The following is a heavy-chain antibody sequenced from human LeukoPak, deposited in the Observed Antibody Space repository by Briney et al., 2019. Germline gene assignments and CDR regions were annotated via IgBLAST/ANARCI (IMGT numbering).Heavy chain of an antibody. CDR3: ARDPAYDSRDPDSLLDY. CDR2: IYYSGST. J-gene: IGHJ4*02. D-gene: IGHD3-22*01. Sequence: SETLSLTCTVSGGSISSSSYYWGWIRQPPGKGLEWIGSIYYSGSTYYNPSLKSRVTISVDTSKNQFSLKLSSVTAADTAVYYCARDPAYDSRDPDSLLDYWGQGTLVTVSS. CDR1: GGSISSSSYY. V-gene: IGHV4-39*07.